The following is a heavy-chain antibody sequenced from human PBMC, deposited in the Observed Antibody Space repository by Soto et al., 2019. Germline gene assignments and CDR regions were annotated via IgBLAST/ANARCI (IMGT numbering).Heavy chain of an antibody. V-gene: IGHV4-30-4*01. Sequence: SETLSLTCTVSGGSISSGDYYWSWIRQPPGKGLEWIGYIYYSGSTYYNPSLKSRVTISVDTSKNQFSLKLSSVTAADTAVYYCARDLGSSSSFRYYYYAMDVWGQGSGVTFSS. D-gene: IGHD6-6*01. CDR1: GGSISSGDYY. CDR3: ARDLGSSSSFRYYYYAMDV. J-gene: IGHJ6*02. CDR2: IYYSGST.